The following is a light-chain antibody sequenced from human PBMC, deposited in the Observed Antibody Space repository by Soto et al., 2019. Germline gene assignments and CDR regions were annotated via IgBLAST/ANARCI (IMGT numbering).Light chain of an antibody. Sequence: ENQMSHSPSSLSASVGDRVTITCRASQSISSYLNWYQQKPGKAPKLLIYAASSLQSGVPSRFSGSGSGTDFTLTISSLQPDDFATYYCQQYTSYPWTFGQGTKVDIK. CDR2: AAS. J-gene: IGKJ1*01. CDR1: QSISSY. CDR3: QQYTSYPWT. V-gene: IGKV1-39*01.